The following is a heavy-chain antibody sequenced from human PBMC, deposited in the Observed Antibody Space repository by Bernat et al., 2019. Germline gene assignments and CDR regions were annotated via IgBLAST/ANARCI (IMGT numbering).Heavy chain of an antibody. J-gene: IGHJ4*02. D-gene: IGHD6-13*01. V-gene: IGHV4-34*01. CDR2: INHSGST. Sequence: QVQLQQWGAGLLKPSETLSLTCAVYGGSFSGYYWSWIRQPPGKGLEWIGEINHSGSTNYNPSLKSRVTISVDTSKNQFSLKLSSMTAADTAVYYCARGRYSSSWYEGGDFDYWGQGTLVTVSS. CDR3: ARGRYSSSWYEGGDFDY. CDR1: GGSFSGYY.